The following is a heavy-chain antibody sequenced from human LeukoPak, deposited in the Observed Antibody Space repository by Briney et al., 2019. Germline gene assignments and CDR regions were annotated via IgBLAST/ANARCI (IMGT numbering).Heavy chain of an antibody. V-gene: IGHV4-38-2*02. CDR2: IYHSGST. J-gene: IGHJ4*02. CDR1: GYSISSGYY. D-gene: IGHD2-15*01. CDR3: ARAFLGGNYDY. Sequence: NPSETLSLTCTVSGYSISSGYYWGWIRQPPGKGLEWIGSIYHSGSTYYNPSLKSRVTISVDTSKNQFSLKLSSVTAADTAVYYCARAFLGGNYDYWGQGTLVTVSS.